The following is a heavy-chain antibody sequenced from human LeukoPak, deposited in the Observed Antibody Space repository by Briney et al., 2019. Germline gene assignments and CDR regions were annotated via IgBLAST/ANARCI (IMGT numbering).Heavy chain of an antibody. CDR2: IKKDGSVK. V-gene: IGHV3-7*01. D-gene: IGHD7-27*01. J-gene: IGHJ6*02. CDR1: GFSDSVYW. Sequence: AGSTRLSCVTAGFSDSVYWMSWAGQSQGKWLEWVADIKKDGSVKDYVDSVKGRFTISRDNAKNSLYLQMDSLRAEDTAVYYCATYTNWVAGDVWGQGTTVSVSS. CDR3: ATYTNWVAGDV.